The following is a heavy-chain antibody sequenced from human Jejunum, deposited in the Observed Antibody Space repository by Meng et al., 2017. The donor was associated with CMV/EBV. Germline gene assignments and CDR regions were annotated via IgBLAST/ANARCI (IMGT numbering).Heavy chain of an antibody. V-gene: IGHV3-30*02. CDR2: ILSDGSNK. CDR3: AKDNPGFGPDY. Sequence: EVWGVGGGGVRLWGSLGLSCAASGCPCSSYGMHWVRQAPGKGLEGVTFILSDGSNKDYAVSVKCRFTVSRDNSKNTLYMQMDSLTSDDTAVYYCAKDNPGFGPDYWGQGTLVTVSS. J-gene: IGHJ4*02. D-gene: IGHD3-10*01. CDR1: GCPCSSYG.